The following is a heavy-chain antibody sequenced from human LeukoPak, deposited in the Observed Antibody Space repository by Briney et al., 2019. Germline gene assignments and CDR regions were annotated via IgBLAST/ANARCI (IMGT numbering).Heavy chain of an antibody. V-gene: IGHV3-30-3*01. CDR2: ISYDGSNK. Sequence: PGGSLRLSCAASGFTFSSYAMHWVRQAPGKGLEWVAVISYDGSNKYYADSVKGRFTISRDNSKNTLYLQMNSLRAEDTAVYYCARDRAFLEWLFDYWGQGTLVTVSS. CDR3: ARDRAFLEWLFDY. D-gene: IGHD3-3*02. J-gene: IGHJ4*02. CDR1: GFTFSSYA.